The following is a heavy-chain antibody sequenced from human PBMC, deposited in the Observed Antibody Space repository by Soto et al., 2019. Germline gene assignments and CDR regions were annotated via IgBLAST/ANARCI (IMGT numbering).Heavy chain of an antibody. CDR2: ISGNGIST. CDR3: AKVFDPYFWGPSHEWFDP. D-gene: IGHD3-16*01. Sequence: EVQLVESGGGLVHPEGSLRLSCAASGFTFINFAMTWVRQAPGKGLEWVSAISGNGISTYYADSVKGRFTISRDNSKDTFHLQMHSLRAEDTAVYYCAKVFDPYFWGPSHEWFDPWGQGVLVTVSS. J-gene: IGHJ5*02. V-gene: IGHV3-23*04. CDR1: GFTFINFA.